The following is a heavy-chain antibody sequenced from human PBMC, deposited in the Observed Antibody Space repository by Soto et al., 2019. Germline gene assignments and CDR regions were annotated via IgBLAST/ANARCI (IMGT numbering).Heavy chain of an antibody. V-gene: IGHV1-2*04. Sequence: ASVKVSCKASGYTFTGYYMHWVRQAPGQGLEWMGWINPNSGGTNYAQKFQGWVTMTRDTSISTAYMELSRLRSDDTAVYYCARYGPGSYYDGMDVWGQGTTVTVSS. CDR2: INPNSGGT. CDR3: ARYGPGSYYDGMDV. J-gene: IGHJ6*02. CDR1: GYTFTGYY. D-gene: IGHD3-10*01.